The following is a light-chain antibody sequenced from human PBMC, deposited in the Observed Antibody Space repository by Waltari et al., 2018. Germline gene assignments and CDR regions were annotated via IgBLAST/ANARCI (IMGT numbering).Light chain of an antibody. V-gene: IGKV3-11*01. Sequence: EIVLTQSPATLSLSPGERATLPCRASQSITNYLAWYQQKRGQAPRLLISDASNRATGIPARFSGSGSGTDFTLTISGLEPEDFAVYYCQQRSNWPLLTFGGGTKVDIK. J-gene: IGKJ4*01. CDR3: QQRSNWPLLT. CDR2: DAS. CDR1: QSITNY.